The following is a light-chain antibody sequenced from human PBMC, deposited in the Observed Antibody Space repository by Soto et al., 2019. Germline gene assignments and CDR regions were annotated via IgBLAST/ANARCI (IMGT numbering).Light chain of an antibody. CDR1: QTVRNNY. J-gene: IGKJ1*01. Sequence: EFVLTQSPAALSLSPGERATLSCRASQTVRNNYLAWYQQKPGQAPRLLIQDASNRATGIPPRFSGSGSGTDFTLTISSLEPQDSAVYYCQQRSNWPRTFGQGTKVDIK. CDR2: DAS. V-gene: IGKV3-11*01. CDR3: QQRSNWPRT.